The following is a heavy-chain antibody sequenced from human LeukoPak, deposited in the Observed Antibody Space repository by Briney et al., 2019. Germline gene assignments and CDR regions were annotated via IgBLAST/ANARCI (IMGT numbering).Heavy chain of an antibody. CDR1: GFTFTTHA. Sequence: PGGSLRLSCAASGFTFTTHAMNWVRQAPGKGLEWVSVISSRGGSTYYADSVKGRFTTSRDNSKNTLYLQMNSLRVEDTAVYYCARGWGSGWYFDYWGQGTLVTVSS. D-gene: IGHD6-19*01. CDR2: ISSRGGST. J-gene: IGHJ4*02. CDR3: ARGWGSGWYFDY. V-gene: IGHV3-23*01.